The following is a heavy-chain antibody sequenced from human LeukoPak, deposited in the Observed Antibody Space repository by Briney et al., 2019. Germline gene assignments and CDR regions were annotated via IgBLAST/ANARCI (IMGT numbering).Heavy chain of an antibody. CDR3: ARGRRGYSYGSVGGDAFDI. D-gene: IGHD5-18*01. Sequence: ASVKVSCKASGYTFTSYYMHWVRQAPGQGLEWMGIINPSGGSTSYAQKVQGRVTMTRDTSTSTVYMELSSLRSEETAVYYCARGRRGYSYGSVGGDAFDIWGQGTMVTVSS. V-gene: IGHV1-46*01. CDR2: INPSGGST. J-gene: IGHJ3*02. CDR1: GYTFTSYY.